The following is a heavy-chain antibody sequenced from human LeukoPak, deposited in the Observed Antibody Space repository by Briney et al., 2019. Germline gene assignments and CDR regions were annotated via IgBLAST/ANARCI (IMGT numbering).Heavy chain of an antibody. CDR1: GFTFSSYA. CDR2: ISYDGSNK. CDR3: ARDLAYYYDSSGYYAY. V-gene: IGHV3-30-3*01. D-gene: IGHD3-22*01. Sequence: GGSLRLSCAASGFTFSSYAMHWVRQAPGKGLEWVAVISYDGSNKYYADSVKGRFTISRDNSKNTLYLQMNSLRAEDTAVYYCARDLAYYYDSSGYYAYWGQGTLVTVSS. J-gene: IGHJ4*02.